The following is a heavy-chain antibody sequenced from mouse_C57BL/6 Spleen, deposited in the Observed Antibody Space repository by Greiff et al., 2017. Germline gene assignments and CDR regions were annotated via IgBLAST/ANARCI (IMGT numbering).Heavy chain of an antibody. D-gene: IGHD6-1*01. CDR2: IDPSDSYT. Sequence: VQLQQPGAELVMPGASVKLSCKASGYTFTSYWMHRVKQRPGQGLEWIGEIDPSDSYTNYNQKFKGKSTLTVDKSSSTAYMQLSSLTSEDSAVYYCARSEAFAYWGQGTLVTVSA. CDR1: GYTFTSYW. CDR3: ARSEAFAY. V-gene: IGHV1-69*01. J-gene: IGHJ3*01.